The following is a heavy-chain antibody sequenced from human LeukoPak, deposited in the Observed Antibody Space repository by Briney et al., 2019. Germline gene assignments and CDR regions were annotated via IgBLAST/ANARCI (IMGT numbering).Heavy chain of an antibody. CDR1: GGSFSTYY. Sequence: PSETLSLTCAVYGGSFSTYYWNWIRQSPGKGLEWLGEINHSGNTNYHPSLKSRVTISLDMSSNQFSLKLTSVTAADTAVYYCARGEGTLAGRRWPYSFYYYVDVWGKGTTVTVSS. CDR3: ARGEGTLAGRRWPYSFYYYVDV. D-gene: IGHD6-19*01. V-gene: IGHV4-34*01. CDR2: INHSGNT. J-gene: IGHJ6*03.